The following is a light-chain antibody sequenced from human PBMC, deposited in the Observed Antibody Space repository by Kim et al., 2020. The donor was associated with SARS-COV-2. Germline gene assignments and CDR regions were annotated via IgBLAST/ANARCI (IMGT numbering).Light chain of an antibody. V-gene: IGKV3-15*01. CDR1: QSVSSN. CDR3: QQYNNRLLT. Sequence: EIVMTQSPATLSVSPGERATLSCRASQSVSSNLAWYQQKPGQAPRLLIYGASTRATGIPARFSGSGSGTEFTLTISSLQSEDFAVYYCQQYNNRLLTFGGGTKVDIK. J-gene: IGKJ4*01. CDR2: GAS.